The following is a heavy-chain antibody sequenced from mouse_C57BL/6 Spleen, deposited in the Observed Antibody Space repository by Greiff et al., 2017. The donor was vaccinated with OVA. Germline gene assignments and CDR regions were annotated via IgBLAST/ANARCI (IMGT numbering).Heavy chain of an antibody. D-gene: IGHD3-2*02. V-gene: IGHV1-69*01. Sequence: SGAELVMPGASVKLSCKASGYTFTSYWMHWVKQRPGQGLEWIGEIDPSDSYTNYNQKFKGKSTLTVDKSSSTAYMQLSSLTSEDSAVYYCASLDSSGSFDYWGQGTTLTVSS. CDR2: IDPSDSYT. J-gene: IGHJ2*01. CDR3: ASLDSSGSFDY. CDR1: GYTFTSYW.